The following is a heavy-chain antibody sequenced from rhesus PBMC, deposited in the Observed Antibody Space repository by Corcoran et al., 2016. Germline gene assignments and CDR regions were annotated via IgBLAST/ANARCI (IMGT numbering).Heavy chain of an antibody. J-gene: IGHJ4*01. V-gene: IGHV3S5*01. CDR3: ARMRVGFDY. Sequence: EVQLVETGGGLVQPGGSLKLSCAASGFTFSSYGMSWGRPAPGKGREWVSAINSGGGSTYYADSVKGRFTISRDNSKNTLSLQMNSLRAEDTAVYYCARMRVGFDYWGQGVLVTVSS. D-gene: IGHD2-39*01. CDR2: INSGGGST. CDR1: GFTFSSYG.